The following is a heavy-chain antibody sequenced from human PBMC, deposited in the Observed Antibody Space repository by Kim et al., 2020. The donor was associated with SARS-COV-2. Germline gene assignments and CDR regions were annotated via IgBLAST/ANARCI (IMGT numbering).Heavy chain of an antibody. CDR3: ARDGGSGADAFDI. Sequence: SETLSLTCTVSGGSISSYYWSWIRQPPGKGLEWIGYIYYSGSTNYNPSLKSRVTISVDTSKNQFSLKLSSVTAADTAVYYCARDGGSGADAFDIWGQGTMVTVSS. J-gene: IGHJ3*02. CDR1: GGSISSYY. CDR2: IYYSGST. D-gene: IGHD7-27*01. V-gene: IGHV4-59*13.